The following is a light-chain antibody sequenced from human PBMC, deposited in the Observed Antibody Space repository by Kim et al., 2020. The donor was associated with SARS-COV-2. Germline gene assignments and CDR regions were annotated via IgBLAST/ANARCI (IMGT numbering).Light chain of an antibody. V-gene: IGLV1-47*01. J-gene: IGLJ3*02. CDR3: AAWDDNLSGWV. CDR1: SPNIGRHY. Sequence: QSALTQPPSVSGTPGQSVSISCSGGSPNIGRHYVYWYQQLPGMAPTVVIYRNSRRHSGVPDRFSASKSATSASLAITGLRSEDEADYYCAAWDDNLSGWVFGGGTRVTVL. CDR2: RNS.